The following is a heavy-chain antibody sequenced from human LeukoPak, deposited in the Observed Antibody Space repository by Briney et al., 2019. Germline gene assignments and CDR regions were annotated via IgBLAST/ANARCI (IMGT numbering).Heavy chain of an antibody. Sequence: ATVKVSCKASGGTFSSYTISWVRQAPGQGLEWMGRIIPILGIANYAQNFQGRVTITADKSTSTAYMELSSLRSEDTAVYYCARGPGYSSADYYYYYMDVWGKGTTVTVSS. CDR1: GGTFSSYT. CDR3: ARGPGYSSADYYYYYMDV. J-gene: IGHJ6*03. CDR2: IIPILGIA. D-gene: IGHD6-25*01. V-gene: IGHV1-69*02.